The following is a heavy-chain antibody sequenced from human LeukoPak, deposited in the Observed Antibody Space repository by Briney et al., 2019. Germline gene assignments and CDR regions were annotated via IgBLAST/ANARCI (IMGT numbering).Heavy chain of an antibody. CDR2: IGTAGDT. CDR3: ARVAKERVGGVYYFDY. Sequence: GGSLRLSCAASGFTFGDYDMHWVRLPAGKGLEWVSAIGTAGDTYYTGSVKGRFTISRENAKNSLYLQMNSLRAGDTAVYYCARVAKERVGGVYYFDYWGQGTLVTVSS. D-gene: IGHD1-1*01. J-gene: IGHJ4*02. V-gene: IGHV3-13*01. CDR1: GFTFGDYD.